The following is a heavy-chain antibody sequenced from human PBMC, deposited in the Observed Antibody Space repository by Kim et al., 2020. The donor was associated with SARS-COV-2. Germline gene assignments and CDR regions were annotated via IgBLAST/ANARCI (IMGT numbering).Heavy chain of an antibody. V-gene: IGHV4-39*01. CDR3: ARLKYYGSGGYSYYYGMDV. CDR1: GGSISSNSYY. J-gene: IGHJ6*02. D-gene: IGHD3-10*01. Sequence: SETLSLTCTVSGGSISSNSYYWGWLRQPPGKGLEWIGSIYYSGSTYYNPSLKSRVTISVDTSKNQFSLKLSSVTAADTAVYYCARLKYYGSGGYSYYYGMDVWGQGTTVTVSS. CDR2: IYYSGST.